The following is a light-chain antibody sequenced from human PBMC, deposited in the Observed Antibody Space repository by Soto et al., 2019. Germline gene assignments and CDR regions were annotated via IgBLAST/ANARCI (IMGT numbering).Light chain of an antibody. CDR2: SNS. V-gene: IGLV1-44*01. CDR1: SSNIGSNS. Sequence: QSVLTQPPSTSGTPGQRVTISCSGSSSNIGSNSVNWYQHLPGTAPTLLIYSNSQRPSGVPDRFSGSKSGTSASLAISGLQSEDETAYYCASWDDTLNGPVFGAGTKLTVL. J-gene: IGLJ3*02. CDR3: ASWDDTLNGPV.